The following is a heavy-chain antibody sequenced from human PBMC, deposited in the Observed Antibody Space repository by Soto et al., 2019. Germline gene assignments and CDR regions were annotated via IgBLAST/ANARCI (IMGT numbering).Heavy chain of an antibody. CDR3: ARTSADILTGRIDAFEI. J-gene: IGHJ3*02. D-gene: IGHD3-9*01. V-gene: IGHV4-30-2*01. Sequence: SETLPLTCTVAGSSINNGGYSWSWLRQQPGTGLEWIGYISHGGNTYYNPSLRSRVIMSIDKSTNHFSLGLKSVTAADTATYSCARTSADILTGRIDAFEIWGQETMVTV. CDR2: ISHGGNT. CDR1: GSSINNGGYS.